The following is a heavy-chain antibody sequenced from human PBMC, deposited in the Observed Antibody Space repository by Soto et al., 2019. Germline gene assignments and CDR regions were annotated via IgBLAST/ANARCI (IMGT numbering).Heavy chain of an antibody. V-gene: IGHV3-15*07. D-gene: IGHD3-22*01. Sequence: GGSLRLSCAASGFTFSNAWMNWVRQAPGKGLEWVGRIKSKTDGGTTDYAAPVKGRFTISRDDSKNTLYLQMNSLKTEDTAVYYCTTIAIVVITWVDYWGQGTLVTVSS. CDR2: IKSKTDGGTT. J-gene: IGHJ4*02. CDR1: GFTFSNAW. CDR3: TTIAIVVITWVDY.